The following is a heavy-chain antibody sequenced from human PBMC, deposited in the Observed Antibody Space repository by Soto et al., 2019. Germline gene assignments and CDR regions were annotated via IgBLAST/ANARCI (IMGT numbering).Heavy chain of an antibody. CDR3: ACWVFQGYYGSGRRPFDY. V-gene: IGHV4-34*01. Sequence: SETLSLTCAVYGGSFSGYYWSWIRQPPGKGLEWIGEINHSRSTKYNPSLKSRVTISVDTSKNQFSLKLSSVTAADTAVYYCACWVFQGYYGSGRRPFDYWGQGTLVIVSS. CDR2: INHSRST. CDR1: GGSFSGYY. J-gene: IGHJ4*02. D-gene: IGHD3-10*01.